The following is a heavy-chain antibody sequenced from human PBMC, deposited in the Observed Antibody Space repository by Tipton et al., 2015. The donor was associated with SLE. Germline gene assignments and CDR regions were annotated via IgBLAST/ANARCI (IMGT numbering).Heavy chain of an antibody. D-gene: IGHD1-26*01. CDR3: ARNGGSYYMYFNL. V-gene: IGHV4-28*01. CDR2: IYYSGST. CDR1: GYSISNSNW. J-gene: IGHJ2*01. Sequence: GLVKPSETLSLTCAVSGYSISNSNWWAWIRQPPGKGLEWIGYIYYSGSTFYNPSLKSRVTMSVDTSKNQFSLKLSSVTAADTAVYYCARNGGSYYMYFNLWGRGTLVTVSS.